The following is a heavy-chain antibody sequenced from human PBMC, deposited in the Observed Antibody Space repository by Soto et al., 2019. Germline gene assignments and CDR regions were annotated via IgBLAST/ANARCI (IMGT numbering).Heavy chain of an antibody. CDR3: ARHSSGTSFDP. D-gene: IGHD3-10*01. J-gene: IGHJ5*02. Sequence: PSETLSLTCTVSGGSISSYYWSWIRQPPGKGLEWIGYIYYSGSTNYNPSLKSRVTISVDTSKNEFSLKLSSVTAAGTAVYYCARHSSGTSFDPWGQGTLVTVSS. CDR1: GGSISSYY. CDR2: IYYSGST. V-gene: IGHV4-59*08.